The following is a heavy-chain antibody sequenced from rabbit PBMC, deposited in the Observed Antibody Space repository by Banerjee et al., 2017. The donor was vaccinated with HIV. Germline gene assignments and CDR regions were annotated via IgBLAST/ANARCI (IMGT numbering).Heavy chain of an antibody. Sequence: QSLEESGGDLVKPGASLTLTCTASGFSFSGTYYMCWVRQAPGKGLEWIACIYVGNSGAYYASWAKGRFTISKTSSTTVTLQMTSLTAADTVTYFCARDNAYYIGYFNLWGPGTLVTVS. CDR1: GFSFSGTYY. CDR2: IYVGNSGA. J-gene: IGHJ4*01. V-gene: IGHV1S40*01. CDR3: ARDNAYYIGYFNL. D-gene: IGHD1-1*01.